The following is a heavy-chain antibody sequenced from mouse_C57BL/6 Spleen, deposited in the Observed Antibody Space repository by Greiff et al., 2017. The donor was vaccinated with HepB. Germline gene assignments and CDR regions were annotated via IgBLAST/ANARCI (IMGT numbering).Heavy chain of an antibody. J-gene: IGHJ3*01. D-gene: IGHD1-1*01. Sequence: EVKLEESGGGLVKPGGSLKLSCAASGFTFSSYAMSWVRQTPEKRLEWVATISDGGSYTYYPDNVKGRFTLSRDNAKNNLYLQMSHLKSEDTAMYYCAREGITTVVPFAYWGQGTLVTVSA. CDR1: GFTFSSYA. V-gene: IGHV5-4*01. CDR2: ISDGGSYT. CDR3: AREGITTVVPFAY.